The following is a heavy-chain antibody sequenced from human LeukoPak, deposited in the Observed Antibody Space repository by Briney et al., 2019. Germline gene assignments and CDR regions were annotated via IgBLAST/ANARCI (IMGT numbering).Heavy chain of an antibody. CDR3: AREGGRGSFYD. V-gene: IGHV3-66*01. Sequence: GGSLRLSCAASGFTVSTNYMSWVRQAPGKRLQWVSVIYSGGSTYSADSVKGRFTISRDNSKNTLYLQMHSLRAEDTAVYYCAREGGRGSFYDWGQGTLVTVSS. D-gene: IGHD3-10*01. CDR1: GFTVSTNY. CDR2: IYSGGST. J-gene: IGHJ4*02.